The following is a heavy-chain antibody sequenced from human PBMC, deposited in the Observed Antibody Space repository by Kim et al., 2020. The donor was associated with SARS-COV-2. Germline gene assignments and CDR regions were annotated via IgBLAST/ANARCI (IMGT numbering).Heavy chain of an antibody. V-gene: IGHV1-46*01. CDR3: AREKYDSSGYHNYYYYGMDV. Sequence: ASVKVSCKASGYTFTSYYMHWVRQAPGQGLEWMGIINPSGGSTSYAQKFQGRVTMTRDTSTSTVYMELSSLRSEDTAVYYCAREKYDSSGYHNYYYYGMDVWGQGTTVTVSS. J-gene: IGHJ6*02. D-gene: IGHD3-22*01. CDR2: INPSGGST. CDR1: GYTFTSYY.